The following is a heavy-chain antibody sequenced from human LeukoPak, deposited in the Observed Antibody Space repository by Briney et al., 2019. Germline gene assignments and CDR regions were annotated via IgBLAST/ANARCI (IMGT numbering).Heavy chain of an antibody. Sequence: PSETLSLTCTVSGGSISSSSYYWGWIRQPPGKGLEWIGSIYYSGSTYYNPSLKNRVTISVDTSKNQFSLKLSSVTAADTAVYYCARRLYCSSTSCYYFYYYGMDVWGQGTTVTVSS. CDR1: GGSISSSSYY. CDR2: IYYSGST. V-gene: IGHV4-39*01. D-gene: IGHD2-2*01. CDR3: ARRLYCSSTSCYYFYYYGMDV. J-gene: IGHJ6*02.